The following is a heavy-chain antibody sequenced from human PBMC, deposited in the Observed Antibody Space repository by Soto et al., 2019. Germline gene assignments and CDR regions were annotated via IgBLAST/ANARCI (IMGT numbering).Heavy chain of an antibody. CDR1: GFTFSTYG. Sequence: QVQLVESGGGVIQPGRSLRLSCAASGFTFSTYGMHWVRQAPGKGLEWVGLISYDGRYKYYPDSVKGRFTISRDNSKNTLYLQMNSLRPEDKAVYYCAKDPTYDSSGYYFYYGPDVWGQGTTVTVSS. D-gene: IGHD3-22*01. V-gene: IGHV3-30*18. CDR3: AKDPTYDSSGYYFYYGPDV. J-gene: IGHJ6*02. CDR2: ISYDGRYK.